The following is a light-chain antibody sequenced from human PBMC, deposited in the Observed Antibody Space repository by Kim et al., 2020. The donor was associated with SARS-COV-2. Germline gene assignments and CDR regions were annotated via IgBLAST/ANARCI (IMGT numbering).Light chain of an antibody. CDR1: QTFNNW. V-gene: IGKV1-5*03. Sequence: LSASVGDRGTITCRASQTFNNWLAWYQQKPGKAPKLLIYRASTLEDGVPSRFSGSGSGTEFTLTISSLQPDDFATYYCQQYSSWTFGQGTKVEIK. CDR3: QQYSSWT. J-gene: IGKJ1*01. CDR2: RAS.